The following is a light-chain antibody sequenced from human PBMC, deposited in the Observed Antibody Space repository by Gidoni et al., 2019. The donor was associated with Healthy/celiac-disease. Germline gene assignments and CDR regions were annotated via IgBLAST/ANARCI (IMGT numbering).Light chain of an antibody. J-gene: IGKJ1*01. Sequence: VLTQSPGNLALSPGERATLSCRASQSVSSSYLAWYQQKPGQAPRLLIYGASSRATGIPDRFSGSGSGTDFTLTISRLEPEDFAVYYCQQYCSSPWTFGQGTKVEIK. V-gene: IGKV3-20*01. CDR1: QSVSSSY. CDR3: QQYCSSPWT. CDR2: GAS.